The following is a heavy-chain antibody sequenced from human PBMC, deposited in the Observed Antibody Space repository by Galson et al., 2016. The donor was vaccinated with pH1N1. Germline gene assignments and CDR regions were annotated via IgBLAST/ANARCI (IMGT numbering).Heavy chain of an antibody. CDR1: GFTFDDNG. Sequence: SLRLSCAASGFTFDDNGMSWVRQPSGKGLEWVASINWNGGSTSYADSGKGRFTISRDNARNSLYLQMNSLRVEDTALYYCARVSRILLMAPMDVWGKGTTVTVSS. CDR2: INWNGGST. J-gene: IGHJ6*03. CDR3: ARVSRILLMAPMDV. D-gene: IGHD2-8*01. V-gene: IGHV3-20*04.